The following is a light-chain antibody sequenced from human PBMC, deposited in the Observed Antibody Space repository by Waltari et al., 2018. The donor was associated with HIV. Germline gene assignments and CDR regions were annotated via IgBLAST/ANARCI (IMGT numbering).Light chain of an antibody. V-gene: IGLV2-18*02. CDR3: SSYSATNTVV. J-gene: IGLJ2*01. Sequence: QSALTQPPSVSGSPGPSVTISCAGTNSDIAGYDRVSWYQQPPGTAPNLLIYEVTNRPSGVPGRFSASKSGTTASLTISGLQAGDEGDYYCSSYSATNTVVFGGGTKLTVL. CDR2: EVT. CDR1: NSDIAGYDR.